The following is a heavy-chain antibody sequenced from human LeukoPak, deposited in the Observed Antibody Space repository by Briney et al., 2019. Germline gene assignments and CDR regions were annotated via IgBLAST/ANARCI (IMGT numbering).Heavy chain of an antibody. CDR1: GGTFSSYA. Sequence: SVKVSCKASGGTFSSYATSWVRQAPGQGLEWMGGIIPIFGTANYAQKFQGRVTITADESTSTAYMELSSLRSEDTAVYYCARVVSAVLRFLEWSAPFDPWGQGTLVTVSS. CDR3: ARVVSAVLRFLEWSAPFDP. V-gene: IGHV1-69*13. D-gene: IGHD3-3*01. CDR2: IIPIFGTA. J-gene: IGHJ5*02.